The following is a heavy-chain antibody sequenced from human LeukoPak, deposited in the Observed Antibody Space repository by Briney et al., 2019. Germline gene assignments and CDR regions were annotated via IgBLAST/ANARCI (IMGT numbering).Heavy chain of an antibody. CDR2: ISWNSGSI. J-gene: IGHJ4*02. CDR3: AKDNWGLEKGFLDY. CDR1: GFIFDHYA. V-gene: IGHV3-9*01. Sequence: GRSLRLSCAASGFIFDHYAMHWVRQAPGTGLEWVSSISWNSGSIAYADSVKGRFTISRDNAQNSLYLQMNSLRADDTALYYCAKDNWGLEKGFLDYWGQGTLVTVSS. D-gene: IGHD2-21*01.